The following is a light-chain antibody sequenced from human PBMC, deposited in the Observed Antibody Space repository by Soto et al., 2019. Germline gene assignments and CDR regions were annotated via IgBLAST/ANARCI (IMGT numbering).Light chain of an antibody. CDR1: QSVSSN. CDR2: GAS. V-gene: IGKV3-15*01. Sequence: EIVMTQSPATLSVSPGERATLSCRASQSVSSNLAWYQQKPGQAPRLLIYGASTRATGIPARFSGSGSGTEFTLTISSLQSEDFAVYYCQQSLNPKTFGQGTKVDNK. CDR3: QQSLNPKT. J-gene: IGKJ1*01.